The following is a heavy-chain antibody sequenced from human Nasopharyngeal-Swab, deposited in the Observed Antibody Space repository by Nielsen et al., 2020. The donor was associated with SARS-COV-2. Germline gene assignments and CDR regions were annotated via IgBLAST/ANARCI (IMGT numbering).Heavy chain of an antibody. CDR1: GFTFSDYY. CDR2: ISSSGSTI. J-gene: IGHJ3*02. Sequence: GESLKISCAASGFTFSDYYMSWIRQAPGKGLEWVSYISSSGSTIYYADSVKGRFTISRDGAKNSLYLQMNSLRAEDTAVYYCASSQAYNWNDSDAFDIWGQGTMVTVSS. V-gene: IGHV3-11*04. CDR3: ASSQAYNWNDSDAFDI. D-gene: IGHD1-1*01.